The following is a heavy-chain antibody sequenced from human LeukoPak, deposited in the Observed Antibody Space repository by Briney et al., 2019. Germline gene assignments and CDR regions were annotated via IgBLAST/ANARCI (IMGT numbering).Heavy chain of an antibody. Sequence: SETLSLTCTVSGASISDNFYWSWIRQSAGKGLEWIGRIYASGITTYSSSLKSRLTISVDTSKNQFSLRLTSVTAADTAVYYCARQTGSGLFILPGGQGTLVTVSS. CDR2: IYASGIT. D-gene: IGHD3/OR15-3a*01. V-gene: IGHV4-61*02. CDR3: ARQTGSGLFILP. J-gene: IGHJ4*02. CDR1: GASISDNFY.